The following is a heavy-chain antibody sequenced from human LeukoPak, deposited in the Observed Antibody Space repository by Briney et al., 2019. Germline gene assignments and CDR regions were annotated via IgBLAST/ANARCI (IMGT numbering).Heavy chain of an antibody. CDR2: ISYDGSNK. CDR3: AKDSSGRRVFDY. CDR1: GFTFSSYG. D-gene: IGHD6-19*01. Sequence: GGSLRLSCAASGFTFSSYGMHWVRQAPGKGLEWVAVISYDGSNKYYADSVKGRFTISRDNSKNTLYLQMNSLRAEDTAVYYCAKDSSGRRVFDYWGQGTLVTVSS. V-gene: IGHV3-30*18. J-gene: IGHJ4*02.